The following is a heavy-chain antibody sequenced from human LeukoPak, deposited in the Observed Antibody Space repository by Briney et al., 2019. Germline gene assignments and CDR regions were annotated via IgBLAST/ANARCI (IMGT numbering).Heavy chain of an antibody. CDR3: ARDYNYDSSAHDDALDI. CDR1: GGPYSSHG. J-gene: IGHJ3*02. Sequence: GASVKVSCKTSGGPYSSHGISWVRQAPGQGLEWMGGIIPIFHTPNYAQNFQDRLTITTDQSPNTVYMELSSLRSEDTAVYYCARDYNYDSSAHDDALDIWGQGTRVTVSS. D-gene: IGHD3-22*01. V-gene: IGHV1-69*05. CDR2: IIPIFHTP.